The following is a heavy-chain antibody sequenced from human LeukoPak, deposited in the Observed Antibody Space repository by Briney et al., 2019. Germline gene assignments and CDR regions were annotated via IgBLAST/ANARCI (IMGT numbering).Heavy chain of an antibody. D-gene: IGHD4-11*01. CDR1: GGTFISYA. V-gene: IGHV1-69*13. CDR3: ARDRRPLSNYDYYYYGMDV. Sequence: ASVKVSCKASGGTFISYAISWVRQAPGQGLEWMGGIIPIFGTANYAQKFQGRVTITADESTSTAYMELSSLRSEDTAVYYCARDRRPLSNYDYYYYGMDVWGQGTTVTVSS. J-gene: IGHJ6*02. CDR2: IIPIFGTA.